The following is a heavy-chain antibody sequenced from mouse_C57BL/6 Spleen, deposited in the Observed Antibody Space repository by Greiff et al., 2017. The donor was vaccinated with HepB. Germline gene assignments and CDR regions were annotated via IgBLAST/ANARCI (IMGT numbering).Heavy chain of an antibody. CDR3: AGHTTVVADYFDY. V-gene: IGHV1-82*01. CDR1: GYAFSSSW. CDR2: IYPGDGDT. J-gene: IGHJ2*01. Sequence: VQLQQSGPELVKPGASVKISCKASGYAFSSSWMNWVKQRPGKGLEWIGRIYPGDGDTNYNGKFKGKATLTADKSSSTAYMQLSSLTSEDSAVYFCAGHTTVVADYFDYWGQGTTLTVSS. D-gene: IGHD1-1*01.